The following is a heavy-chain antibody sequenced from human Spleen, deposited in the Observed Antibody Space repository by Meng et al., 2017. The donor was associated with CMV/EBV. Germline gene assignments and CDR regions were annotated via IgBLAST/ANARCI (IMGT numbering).Heavy chain of an antibody. D-gene: IGHD6-25*01. CDR2: INHSGST. CDR1: GGSFSGYY. V-gene: IGHV4-34*01. Sequence: QVPLQQWGAGRLKPSETLSLTCAVYGGSFSGYYWSWIRQPPGKGLEWIGEINHSGSTNYNPSLKSRVTISVDTSKNQFSLKLSSVTAADTAVYYCARGPTARRKAWFDPWGQGTLVTVSS. J-gene: IGHJ5*02. CDR3: ARGPTARRKAWFDP.